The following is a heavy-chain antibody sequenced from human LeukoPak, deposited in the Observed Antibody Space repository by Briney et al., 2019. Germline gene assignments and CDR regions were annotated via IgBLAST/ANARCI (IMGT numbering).Heavy chain of an antibody. J-gene: IGHJ4*02. CDR3: ASLGSPPILDDSSGYYGN. D-gene: IGHD3-22*01. Sequence: ASVKVSRKASGYTFTSYGISWVRQAPGQGLEWTGWISAYNGNTNYAQKLQGRVTMTTDTSTSTAYMELRSLRSDDTAVYYCASLGSPPILDDSSGYYGNWGQGTLVTVSS. CDR2: ISAYNGNT. CDR1: GYTFTSYG. V-gene: IGHV1-18*01.